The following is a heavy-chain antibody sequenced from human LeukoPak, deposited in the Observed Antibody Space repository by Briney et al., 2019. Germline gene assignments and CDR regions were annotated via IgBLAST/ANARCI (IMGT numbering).Heavy chain of an antibody. J-gene: IGHJ3*02. Sequence: GGSLRLSCAAYGFTFSSYSMNWVRQAPGKGLEWVSFISTSSSYIYYADSVKGRFTISRDNSKNTLYLQMNSLRAEDTAVYYCAKDKEPGTAMVIAFDIWGQGTMVTVSS. D-gene: IGHD5-18*01. CDR1: GFTFSSYS. CDR3: AKDKEPGTAMVIAFDI. V-gene: IGHV3-21*04. CDR2: ISTSSSYI.